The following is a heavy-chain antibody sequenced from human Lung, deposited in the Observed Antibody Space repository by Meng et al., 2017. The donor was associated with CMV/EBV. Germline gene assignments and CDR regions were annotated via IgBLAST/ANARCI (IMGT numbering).Heavy chain of an antibody. CDR3: ARSWDGMDV. Sequence: GESLKISCATSGFTFSAYAMNWVRQAPGKGLEWFSSISTTSSYIYYADSVNGRLTISRDNAKNSLYLQMNSLRAEDTAVYYFARSWDGMDVWGQGTTVTVSS. V-gene: IGHV3-21*06. CDR1: GFTFSAYA. J-gene: IGHJ6*02. CDR2: ISTTSSYI.